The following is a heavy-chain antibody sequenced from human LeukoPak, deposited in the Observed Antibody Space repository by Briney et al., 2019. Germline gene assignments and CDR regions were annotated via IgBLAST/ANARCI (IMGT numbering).Heavy chain of an antibody. CDR2: ISSSSTYI. CDR1: GFTFSSYS. Sequence: GGSLRLSCAASGFTFSSYSMTWVRQAPGKGLEGVSSISSSSTYIYYADSVKGRFTFSRDNAKNSLYLQMNSLRAEDTAVYYCARGNSQGSVVITEYYFDYWGQRALVTVSS. CDR3: ARGNSQGSVVITEYYFDY. J-gene: IGHJ4*02. V-gene: IGHV3-21*01. D-gene: IGHD3-22*01.